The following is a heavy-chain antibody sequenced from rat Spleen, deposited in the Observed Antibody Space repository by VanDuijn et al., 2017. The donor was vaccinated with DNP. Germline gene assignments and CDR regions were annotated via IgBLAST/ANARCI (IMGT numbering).Heavy chain of an antibody. CDR2: IIYDGSNT. V-gene: IGHV5-7*01. CDR1: GFTFSDYA. CDR3: ARHRTISPYYYDMDA. Sequence: EVQLVESGGGLVQPGRSMKLSCAASGFTFSDYAMAWVRQSLKKGLEWVAVIIYDGSNTHYRDSVKGRFTISRDNAQSTLYLQMDSLRSEDTATYYCARHRTISPYYYDMDAWGQGASVTVSS. J-gene: IGHJ4*01.